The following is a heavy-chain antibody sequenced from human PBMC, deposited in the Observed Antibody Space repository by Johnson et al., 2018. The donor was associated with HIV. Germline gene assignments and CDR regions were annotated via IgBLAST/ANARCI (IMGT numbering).Heavy chain of an antibody. CDR2: ISYDGSNK. CDR3: ARAVVVAATNAFDI. V-gene: IGHV3-30*03. D-gene: IGHD2-15*01. J-gene: IGHJ3*02. Sequence: VQLVESGGGVVQPGRSLRLSCAASGFTFSSYGMHWVRQAPGKGLEWVAVISYDGSNKYYADSVKGRFTISRDNSKNTLYLQMNSLRAEDTAVYYCARAVVVAATNAFDIWGQGTMVTVSS. CDR1: GFTFSSYG.